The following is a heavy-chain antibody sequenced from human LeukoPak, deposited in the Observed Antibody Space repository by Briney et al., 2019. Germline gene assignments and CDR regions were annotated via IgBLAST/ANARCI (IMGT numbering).Heavy chain of an antibody. V-gene: IGHV3-30-3*01. J-gene: IGHJ4*02. Sequence: GRSLRLSCAASGFTFSSYAMHWVRQAPGKGLEWVAVISYDGSNKYYADSVKGRFTISRDNSKNTLYLQMNSLRAEDTAVYYCARDPEWELPLDYWGQGTLVTVSS. CDR2: ISYDGSNK. CDR3: ARDPEWELPLDY. D-gene: IGHD1-26*01. CDR1: GFTFSSYA.